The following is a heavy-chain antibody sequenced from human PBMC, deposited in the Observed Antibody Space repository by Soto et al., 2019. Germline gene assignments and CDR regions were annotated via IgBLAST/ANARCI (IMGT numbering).Heavy chain of an antibody. V-gene: IGHV1-8*02. CDR1: GYTFTSYD. J-gene: IGHJ4*02. Sequence: QVQLVQSGAEMKKPGASVKVSCKASGYTFTSYDINWVRQAAGQGPEWMGSVTPRNGDTDFAQKYQGRVTVTSNTSMSTVYMELSNLRSDDTAVYYCARGGSYWARRHYFDSWGQGTLVTVSS. CDR3: ARGGSYWARRHYFDS. D-gene: IGHD2-8*02. CDR2: VTPRNGDT.